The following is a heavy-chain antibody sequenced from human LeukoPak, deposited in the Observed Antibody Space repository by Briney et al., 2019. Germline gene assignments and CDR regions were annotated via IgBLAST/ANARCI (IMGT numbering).Heavy chain of an antibody. D-gene: IGHD5-24*01. V-gene: IGHV1-8*03. Sequence: ASVKVSCKASGYTFTSYGISWVRQATGQGLEWMGWMNPNSGNTGYAQKFQGRVTITRNTSISTAYMELSSLRSEDTAVYYCARGREMGGGAFDIWGQGTMVTVSS. CDR2: MNPNSGNT. J-gene: IGHJ3*02. CDR1: GYTFTSYG. CDR3: ARGREMGGGAFDI.